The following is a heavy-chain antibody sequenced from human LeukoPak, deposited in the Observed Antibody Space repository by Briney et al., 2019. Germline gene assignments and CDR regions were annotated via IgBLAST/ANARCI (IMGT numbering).Heavy chain of an antibody. J-gene: IGHJ4*02. D-gene: IGHD3-10*01. CDR1: GYTFTSYA. V-gene: IGHV3-23*01. CDR3: AKSVQLLWFGESSPGY. Sequence: ASVKVSCKASGYTFTSYAMSWVRQAPGKGLEWVSAISGSGGSTYYADSVKGRFTISRDNSKNTLYLQMNSLRAEDTAVYYCAKSVQLLWFGESSPGYWGQGTLVTVSS. CDR2: ISGSGGST.